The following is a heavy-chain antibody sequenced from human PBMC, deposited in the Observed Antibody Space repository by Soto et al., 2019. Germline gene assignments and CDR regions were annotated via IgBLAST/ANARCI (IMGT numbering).Heavy chain of an antibody. D-gene: IGHD1-26*01. Sequence: QVQLVESGGGVVQPGRSLRLSCAASGFTFSSYAMHWVRQAPGKGLEWVAVISYDGSNKYYADSVKGRFTISRDNSKNTLYLQMKSLRAEDTAVYYCARSDAEYQGEVGATYYWGQGTLVTVSS. V-gene: IGHV3-30-3*01. J-gene: IGHJ4*02. CDR1: GFTFSSYA. CDR3: ARSDAEYQGEVGATYY. CDR2: ISYDGSNK.